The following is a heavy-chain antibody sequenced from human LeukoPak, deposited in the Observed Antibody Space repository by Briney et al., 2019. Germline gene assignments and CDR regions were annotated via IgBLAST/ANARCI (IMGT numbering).Heavy chain of an antibody. Sequence: ASVKVSCKASGYSFTGHYMHWVRQAPGQGLEWMGWINPKSGGTNYAQKFQGRVTMTRDTSISTAYMELSRLRSDDTAVYYCARGDGKYSSPPIDYWGQGTLVTVSS. CDR1: GYSFTGHY. CDR2: INPKSGGT. CDR3: ARGDGKYSSPPIDY. D-gene: IGHD6-13*01. V-gene: IGHV1-2*02. J-gene: IGHJ4*02.